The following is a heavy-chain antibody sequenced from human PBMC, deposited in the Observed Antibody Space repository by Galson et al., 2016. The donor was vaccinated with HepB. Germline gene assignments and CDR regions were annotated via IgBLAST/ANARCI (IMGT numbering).Heavy chain of an antibody. J-gene: IGHJ6*02. CDR3: ARHRLGVQTWSKHYYYGFDV. V-gene: IGHV3-33*01. Sequence: SLRLSCAASGFTFSNYGMHWVRQAPGKGLEWVAVIYYDGSSKHHADSVKGRFTISSDNSKNTLYLQMNSLRAEATAVYYCARHRLGVQTWSKHYYYGFDVWGQGTAVTVAS. D-gene: IGHD5-18*01. CDR1: GFTFSNYG. CDR2: IYYDGSSK.